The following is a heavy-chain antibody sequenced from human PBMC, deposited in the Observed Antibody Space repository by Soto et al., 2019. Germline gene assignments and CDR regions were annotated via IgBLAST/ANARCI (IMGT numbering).Heavy chain of an antibody. J-gene: IGHJ6*03. Sequence: QVQLVQSGAEVKKPGSSVKVSCKASGGTFSSYTISWVRQAPGQGLEWMGRIIPILGIANYAQKFQGRVTITADKSTSTAYMELSSLRSEDTAVYYCARGRCSGGSCYSNSYYYMDVWGKGTTVTVSS. CDR1: GGTFSSYT. CDR2: IIPILGIA. CDR3: ARGRCSGGSCYSNSYYYMDV. D-gene: IGHD2-15*01. V-gene: IGHV1-69*02.